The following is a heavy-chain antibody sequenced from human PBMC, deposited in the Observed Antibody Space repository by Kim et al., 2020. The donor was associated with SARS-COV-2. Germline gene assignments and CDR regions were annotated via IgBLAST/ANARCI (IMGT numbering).Heavy chain of an antibody. J-gene: IGHJ3*02. Sequence: GRFTISRDNSKNTLYLQMNSLRAEDTAVYYCAKPIGACGGDCYALGAFDIWGQGTMVTVSS. CDR3: AKPIGACGGDCYALGAFDI. D-gene: IGHD2-21*02. V-gene: IGHV3-30*02.